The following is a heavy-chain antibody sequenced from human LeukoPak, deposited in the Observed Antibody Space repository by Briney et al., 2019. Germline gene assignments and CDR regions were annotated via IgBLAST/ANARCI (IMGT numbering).Heavy chain of an antibody. CDR3: ARGPPYYDSSGYYYGGTAFDI. D-gene: IGHD3-22*01. CDR1: GFTFSSYW. J-gene: IGHJ3*02. V-gene: IGHV3-74*01. CDR2: ISSDESST. Sequence: PGGSLRLSCVVSGFTFSSYWIHWVRQAPGKGLVWVSRISSDESSTSSADSVKGRFTISRDNAKNTLYLQMNSLRAEDTAVYYCARGPPYYDSSGYYYGGTAFDIWGQGTMVTVSS.